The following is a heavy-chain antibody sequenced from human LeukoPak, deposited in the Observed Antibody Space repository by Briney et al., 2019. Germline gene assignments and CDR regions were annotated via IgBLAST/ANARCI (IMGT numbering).Heavy chain of an antibody. Sequence: PSETLSLTCTVSGGSIRSSYCYWGWIRQPPGKGLEWIGSIYHSGSTNYNPSLNSRVTISVDKSKNQFSLKLSSVTAADTAVYYCARLITMVRGLEDWFDPWGQGSLVTVSS. J-gene: IGHJ5*02. CDR3: ARLITMVRGLEDWFDP. D-gene: IGHD3-10*01. CDR2: IYHSGST. V-gene: IGHV4-39*07. CDR1: GGSIRSSYCY.